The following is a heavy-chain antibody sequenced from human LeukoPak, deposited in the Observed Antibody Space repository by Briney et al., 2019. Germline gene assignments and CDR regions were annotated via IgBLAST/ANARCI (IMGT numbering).Heavy chain of an antibody. CDR1: GFTFSSYA. D-gene: IGHD3-22*01. CDR3: ARGVGYYDYVDY. Sequence: HPGGSLRLSCAASGFTFSSYAMHWVRQAPGKGLEWVAVISYDGSNKYYADFVKGRFTISRDNSKNTLYLQMNSLRAEDTAVYYCARGVGYYDYVDYWGQGTLVTVSS. J-gene: IGHJ4*02. CDR2: ISYDGSNK. V-gene: IGHV3-30-3*01.